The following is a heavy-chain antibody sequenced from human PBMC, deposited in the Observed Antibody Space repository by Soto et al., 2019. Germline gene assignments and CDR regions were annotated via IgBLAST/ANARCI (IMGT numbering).Heavy chain of an antibody. CDR3: ASQIYYYGSGSYYIWFDY. Sequence: SETLSLTCSVSGGSISSSSYYWGWIRQPPGKGLEWIGSIYYSGSTYYNPSLKSRVTISVDTSKNQFSLKLSSVTAADTAVYYCASQIYYYGSGSYYIWFDYWGQGTLVTVSS. V-gene: IGHV4-39*01. D-gene: IGHD3-10*01. J-gene: IGHJ4*02. CDR2: IYYSGST. CDR1: GGSISSSSYY.